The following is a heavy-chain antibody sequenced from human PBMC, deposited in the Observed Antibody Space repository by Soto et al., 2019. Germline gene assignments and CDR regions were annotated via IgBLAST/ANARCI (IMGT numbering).Heavy chain of an antibody. Sequence: LRLSCAASGFTFSSHAMSWVRQAPGKGLEWVSAISGSGGSTYYADSVKGRFTISRDNSKNTLYLQMNSLRAEDTAVYYCAKDFLAYTIFGVIPYYGMDVWGQGTTVTVSS. CDR1: GFTFSSHA. J-gene: IGHJ6*02. D-gene: IGHD3-3*01. CDR3: AKDFLAYTIFGVIPYYGMDV. CDR2: ISGSGGST. V-gene: IGHV3-23*01.